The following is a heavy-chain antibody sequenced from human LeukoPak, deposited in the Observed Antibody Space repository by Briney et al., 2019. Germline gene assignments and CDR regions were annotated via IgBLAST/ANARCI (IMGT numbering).Heavy chain of an antibody. V-gene: IGHV4-34*01. Sequence: SETLSLTCAVYGGSFSGYYWSWIRQPPGKGLEWIGEINHSGSTNYNPSLKSRVTTSVDTSKNQLSLKLSSVTAADTAVYYCARGLGSWFDPWGQGTLVTVSS. J-gene: IGHJ5*02. CDR3: ARGLGSWFDP. CDR2: INHSGST. CDR1: GGSFSGYY.